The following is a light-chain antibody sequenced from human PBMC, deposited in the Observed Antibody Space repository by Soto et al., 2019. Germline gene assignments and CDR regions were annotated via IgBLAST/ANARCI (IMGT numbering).Light chain of an antibody. CDR3: QSFDSSLRGSV. CDR2: GNS. Sequence: QAVVTQPPSVSGAPGQRVTISCTGSSSNIGAGYDVHWYQHFPGTAPKLLIYGNSNRPSGVPDRFSGSKSGTSASLAITGLQTDDEADYYCQSFDSSLRGSVFGGGTKLTVL. J-gene: IGLJ2*01. CDR1: SSNIGAGYD. V-gene: IGLV1-40*01.